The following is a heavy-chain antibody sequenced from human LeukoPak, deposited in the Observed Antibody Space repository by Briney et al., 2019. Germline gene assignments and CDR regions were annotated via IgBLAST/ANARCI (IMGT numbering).Heavy chain of an antibody. Sequence: GGSLRLSCAASGFTLSPYAMHWVRQAPGKGLEWVAVISYDGTKKDYTDTVKGRFTMSRDNSENTLYMQMKSLRVEDTAVYYCARDKAGKYYDSSYSFDFWGQGTLVTVSS. V-gene: IGHV3-30-3*01. CDR3: ARDKAGKYYDSSYSFDF. D-gene: IGHD3-22*01. CDR1: GFTLSPYA. CDR2: ISYDGTKK. J-gene: IGHJ4*02.